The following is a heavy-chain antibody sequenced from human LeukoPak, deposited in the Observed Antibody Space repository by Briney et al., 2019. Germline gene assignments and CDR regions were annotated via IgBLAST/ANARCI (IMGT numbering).Heavy chain of an antibody. CDR1: YY. J-gene: IGHJ4*02. CDR3: ARAMKWATTSFDY. D-gene: IGHD5-12*01. Sequence: YYWGWIRQAPGKGLEWVSYISSSSSYTNYAESVKGRFTISRDNAKNSLYLQMNSLRAEDTAVYYCARAMKWATTSFDYWGQGTLVTVSS. V-gene: IGHV3-11*05. CDR2: ISSSSSYT.